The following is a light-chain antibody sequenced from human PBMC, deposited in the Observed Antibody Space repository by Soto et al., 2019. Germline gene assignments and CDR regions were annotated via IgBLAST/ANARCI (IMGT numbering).Light chain of an antibody. J-gene: IGKJ1*01. CDR3: QQANSFPWT. CDR2: ATS. Sequence: DIQMTQSPSSVSASVGDRVTITCRASQDISSWLAWYQQKPGKAPKLLIYATSSLQSGVPSRFSGSGSGTDFTLTLSSRQHEDFATYYCQQANSFPWTFGQGTKVEVK. V-gene: IGKV1-12*01. CDR1: QDISSW.